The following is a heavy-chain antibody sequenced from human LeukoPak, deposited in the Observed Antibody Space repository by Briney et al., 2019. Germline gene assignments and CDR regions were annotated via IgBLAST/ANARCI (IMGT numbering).Heavy chain of an antibody. CDR2: ISSSSSYI. CDR3: ARGNYGRFYYYMDV. V-gene: IGHV3-21*01. CDR1: GFTFSSYS. D-gene: IGHD3-10*01. J-gene: IGHJ6*03. Sequence: PGGSLRLSCAASGFTFSSYSMNWVRQAPGKGLEWVSSISSSSSYIYYADSVKGRFTISRDNAKNSLYLQMNSLRAEDTAVYYCARGNYGRFYYYMDVWGKGTTVTVSS.